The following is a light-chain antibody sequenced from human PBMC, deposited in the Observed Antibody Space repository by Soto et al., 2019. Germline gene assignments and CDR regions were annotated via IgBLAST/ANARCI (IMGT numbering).Light chain of an antibody. CDR1: SSDVGGYNF. CDR2: DVS. Sequence: QSALTQPPSASGSPGQSVAISCTGASSDVGGYNFVSWYQHHPGKAPKLMIYDVSKRPSGVPDRFSGSKSGNTASLTVSGLQPEDEADYYCSSYAGSNNYWVFGGGTQLTVL. V-gene: IGLV2-8*01. J-gene: IGLJ3*02. CDR3: SSYAGSNNYWV.